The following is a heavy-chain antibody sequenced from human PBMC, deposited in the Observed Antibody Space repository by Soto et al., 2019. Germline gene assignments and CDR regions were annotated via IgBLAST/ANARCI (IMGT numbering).Heavy chain of an antibody. V-gene: IGHV4-39*01. CDR3: AKVVVGAHRPPDLDT. CDR2: VHHSGTT. D-gene: IGHD2-15*01. J-gene: IGHJ5*02. Sequence: PSETLSLTCTVSGGSINNGDYFWGWIRQPPGKGLEWIGSVHHSGTTNYNPSLKSRVTISVDTSKNQFSLNLRSVTAADTAVYYCAKVVVGAHRPPDLDTWGQGALVTVST. CDR1: GGSINNGDYF.